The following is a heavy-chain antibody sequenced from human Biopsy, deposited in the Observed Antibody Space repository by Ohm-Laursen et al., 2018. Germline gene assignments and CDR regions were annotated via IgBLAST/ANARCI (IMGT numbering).Heavy chain of an antibody. V-gene: IGHV4-59*01. CDR1: GGSISSDY. CDR3: ARLFRLDDYWNDDPPDGFDV. J-gene: IGHJ3*01. Sequence: TLFLTCPVSGGSISSDYWSWIRQSPGKGLEWIGYISDTGTTNYNPSLRGRVAMSVDTSKNQFSLQLTSVTAADTAMFFCARLFRLDDYWNDDPPDGFDVWGQGTMVTVSS. D-gene: IGHD3-3*01. CDR2: ISDTGTT.